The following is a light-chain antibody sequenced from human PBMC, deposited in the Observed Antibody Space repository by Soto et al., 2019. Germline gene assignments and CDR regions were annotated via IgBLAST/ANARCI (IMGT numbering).Light chain of an antibody. V-gene: IGKV3-20*01. Sequence: DIVLTQSPGTLSLSPVERATLSCRASQSVGSCYLAWYQQKPGQAPRLLIYGASSRATGIPNRFSGSGSGTDFTLTISRLEPEDFAVYYCQQYGNSPQTFGQGTKVDI. J-gene: IGKJ1*01. CDR1: QSVGSCY. CDR2: GAS. CDR3: QQYGNSPQT.